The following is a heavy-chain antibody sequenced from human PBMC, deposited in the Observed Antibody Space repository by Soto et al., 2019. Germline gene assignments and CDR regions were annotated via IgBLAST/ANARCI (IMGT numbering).Heavy chain of an antibody. CDR2: INAGNGNT. D-gene: IGHD6-19*01. CDR1: GYTFTSYA. Sequence: QVQLVQSGAEEKKPGASVKVSCKASGYTFTSYAMHWVRQAPGQRLEWMGWINAGNGNTKYSQKFQGRVTITRDTSASTAYMELSSLRSEDTAVYYCARSTDSSGWPLDAFDIWGQGTMVTVSS. J-gene: IGHJ3*02. CDR3: ARSTDSSGWPLDAFDI. V-gene: IGHV1-3*05.